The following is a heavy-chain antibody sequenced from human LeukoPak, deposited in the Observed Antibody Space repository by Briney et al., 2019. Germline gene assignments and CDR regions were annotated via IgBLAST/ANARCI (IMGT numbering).Heavy chain of an antibody. CDR1: GFAFSDYW. CDR3: TRDQEGSDY. J-gene: IGHJ4*02. CDR2: IISDGSSA. V-gene: IGHV3-74*01. Sequence: GGSLRLSCATSGFAFSDYWMHWVRQAPGKGLVWVSRIISDGSSASYADSVKGRFTISRDNAKNTLYLQMNSLRVEDTAVYYCTRDQEGSDYWGQGTLVTVSS.